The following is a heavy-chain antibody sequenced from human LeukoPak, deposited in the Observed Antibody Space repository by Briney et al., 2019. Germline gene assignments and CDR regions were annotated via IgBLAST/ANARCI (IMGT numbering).Heavy chain of an antibody. CDR1: GGSFSGYY. V-gene: IGHV4-30-4*01. Sequence: SETLSLTCAVYGGSFSGYYWSWLRQPPGKGLEWIGYIYYSGSTYYNPSLKSRVTISVDTSKNQFSLKLSSVTAADTAVYYCAREGLLGTVTTFDYWGQGTLVTVSS. CDR2: IYYSGST. D-gene: IGHD4-17*01. CDR3: AREGLLGTVTTFDY. J-gene: IGHJ4*02.